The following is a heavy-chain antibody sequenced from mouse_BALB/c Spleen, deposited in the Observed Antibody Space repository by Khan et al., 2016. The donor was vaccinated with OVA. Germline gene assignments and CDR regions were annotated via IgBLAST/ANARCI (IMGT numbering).Heavy chain of an antibody. CDR1: GYSFTSYY. V-gene: IGHV1S135*01. D-gene: IGHD3-3*01. CDR2: IDPFNGDT. J-gene: IGHJ3*01. CDR3: ARGTFDY. Sequence: VQLQQSGPELMKPGASVNISCKASGYSFTSYYIHWVKQSHGKSLEWIGYIDPFNGDTDYNQKFKGKATLTVDKSSNTAYMHISSRTSKDSAVYDSARGTFDYWGQGTLVTVSA.